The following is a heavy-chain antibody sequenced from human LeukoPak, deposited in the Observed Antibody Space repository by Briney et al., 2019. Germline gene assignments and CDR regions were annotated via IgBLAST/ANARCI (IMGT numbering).Heavy chain of an antibody. CDR2: IKSKTDGGTT. D-gene: IGHD3-3*01. Sequence: GGSLRLSCAASGFTFSNAWMSWVRQAPGKGLEWVGRIKSKTDGGTTDYAAPVKGRLTISRDDSKNTLYLQMNSLKTEDTAVYYCTTDMFYDFWSGYAYGMDVWGQGTTVTVSS. J-gene: IGHJ6*02. CDR3: TTDMFYDFWSGYAYGMDV. CDR1: GFTFSNAW. V-gene: IGHV3-15*01.